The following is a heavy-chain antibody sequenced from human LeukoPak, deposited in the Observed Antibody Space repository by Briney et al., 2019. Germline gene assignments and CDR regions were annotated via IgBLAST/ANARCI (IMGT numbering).Heavy chain of an antibody. CDR3: AREVVVIAAFDY. CDR1: GGSVSSGSYY. V-gene: IGHV4-61*01. CDR2: IYYSGST. J-gene: IGHJ4*02. D-gene: IGHD2-21*01. Sequence: SETLSLTCTVSGGSVSSGSYYWSWIRQPPGKGLEWIGYIYYSGSTNYNPSLRSRVTISVDTSKNQFSLKLSSVTAADPAAYYCAREVVVIAAFDYWGQGTLVTVSS.